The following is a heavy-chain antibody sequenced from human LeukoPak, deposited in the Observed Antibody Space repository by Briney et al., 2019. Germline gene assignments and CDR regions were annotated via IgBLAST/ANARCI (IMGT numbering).Heavy chain of an antibody. CDR2: IIPVLGIA. D-gene: IGHD5-18*01. CDR1: GGTFSSYA. V-gene: IGHV1-69*04. CDR3: ARSPVDTAMVTAYYFDY. J-gene: IGHJ4*02. Sequence: SVKVSCKASGGTFSSYAISWVRQAPGQGLEWMGRIIPVLGIANYAQKFQGRVTITADKSTSTAYMELSSLRSEDTAVYYCARSPVDTAMVTAYYFDYWGQGTLVTVSS.